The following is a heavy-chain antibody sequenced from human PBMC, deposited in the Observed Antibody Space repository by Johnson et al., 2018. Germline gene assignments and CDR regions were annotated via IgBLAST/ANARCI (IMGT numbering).Heavy chain of an antibody. D-gene: IGHD6-19*01. CDR2: ISYDGSNK. CDR1: GFTFSSYV. V-gene: IGHV3-30*18. J-gene: IGHJ4*02. CDR3: AKELSPTGYSSGWYDY. Sequence: QVQLVQSGGGVVQPGRSLRLSCAASGFTFSSYVMHWVRQAPGKGLEWVAVISYDGSNKYYADSVKGRFTISRDNSNNTLYLQMNRLRVEDTAVYYCAKELSPTGYSSGWYDYWGQGTLVTVSS.